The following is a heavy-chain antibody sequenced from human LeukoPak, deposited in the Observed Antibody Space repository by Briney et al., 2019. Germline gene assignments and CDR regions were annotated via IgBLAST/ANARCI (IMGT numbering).Heavy chain of an antibody. CDR1: GFTFSSYS. CDR2: ISSSSSYI. V-gene: IGHV3-21*01. Sequence: GGSLRLSCAASGFTFSSYSMNWVRQAPGKGLEWVSSISSSSSYIYYADSVKGRFTISRDNAKNSLYLQMNSLRAEDTAVYYCAREPLYCGGDCSDYWGQGTLVTVSS. CDR3: AREPLYCGGDCSDY. J-gene: IGHJ4*02. D-gene: IGHD2-21*01.